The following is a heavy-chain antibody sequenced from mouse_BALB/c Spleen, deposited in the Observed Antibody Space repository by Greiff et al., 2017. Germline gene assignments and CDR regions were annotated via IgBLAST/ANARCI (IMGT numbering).Heavy chain of an antibody. V-gene: IGHV1-54*03. CDR2: INPGSGGT. Sequence: QVQLQQSGAELVRPGTSVKVSCKASGYAFTNYLIEWVKQRPGQGLEWIGVINPGSGGTNYNEKFKGKATLTADKSSSTAYMQLSSLTSDDSAVYFCGTPYYYGSSGAMDDWGQGTSVTVSS. D-gene: IGHD1-1*01. CDR3: GTPYYYGSSGAMDD. CDR1: GYAFTNYL. J-gene: IGHJ4*01.